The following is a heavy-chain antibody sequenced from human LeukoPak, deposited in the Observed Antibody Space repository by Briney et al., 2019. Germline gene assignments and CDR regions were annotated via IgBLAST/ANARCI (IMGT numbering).Heavy chain of an antibody. CDR2: ISAGGGST. CDR3: AKGLDSSSGYYGGAFDI. J-gene: IGHJ3*02. D-gene: IGHD3-22*01. V-gene: IGHV3-23*01. CDR1: GFTFSTYA. Sequence: GGSLRLSCAASGFTFSTYAMSWVRQAPGKGLEWVSGISAGGGSTYHADSVKGRSTISRDNSKNTLYLQMNSLRAEDTAVYYCAKGLDSSSGYYGGAFDIWGQGTMVTVSS.